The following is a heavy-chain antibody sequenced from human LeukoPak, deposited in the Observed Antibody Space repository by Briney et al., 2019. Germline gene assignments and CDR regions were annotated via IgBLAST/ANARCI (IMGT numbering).Heavy chain of an antibody. V-gene: IGHV3-21*01. CDR1: GFTFSSYS. Sequence: PGGSLRLSCAASGFTFSSYSMDWVRQAPGKGLEWVSSISSSSSYIYYADSVKGRFTISRDNAKNSLYLQMNSLRAEDTAMYYCARDPIFCSSTSCSHLYYFDYWGQGTLVTVSS. CDR3: ARDPIFCSSTSCSHLYYFDY. J-gene: IGHJ4*02. CDR2: ISSSSSYI. D-gene: IGHD2-2*01.